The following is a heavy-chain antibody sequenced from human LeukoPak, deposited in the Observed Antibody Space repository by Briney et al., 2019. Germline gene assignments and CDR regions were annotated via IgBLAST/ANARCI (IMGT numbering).Heavy chain of an antibody. CDR2: IYYDGST. CDR1: GAPLSSYY. J-gene: IGHJ4*02. V-gene: IGHV4-59*01. CDR3: ARSRVIGVSPYYCDY. D-gene: IGHD3-10*01. Sequence: NPSETLSLTCTVSGAPLSSYYWSWIRQPPGKGLEWIGYIYYDGSTNYNPSLQSRVTISVDTSKNQFSVKLSSVTAADTAVYYCARSRVIGVSPYYCDYWGQGTLVTVSS.